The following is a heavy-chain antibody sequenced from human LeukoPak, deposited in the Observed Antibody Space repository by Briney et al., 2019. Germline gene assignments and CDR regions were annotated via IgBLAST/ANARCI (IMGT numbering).Heavy chain of an antibody. J-gene: IGHJ5*02. Sequence: GASVKVSCKASVGTFSSYAISWVRQAPGQGLEWMGGIIPIFGTANYAQKFQGRVTITADESTSTAYMELSSLRSEDTAVYYCARGETGTTHQMGFDPWGQGTLVTVSS. V-gene: IGHV1-69*13. CDR1: VGTFSSYA. CDR2: IIPIFGTA. D-gene: IGHD1-7*01. CDR3: ARGETGTTHQMGFDP.